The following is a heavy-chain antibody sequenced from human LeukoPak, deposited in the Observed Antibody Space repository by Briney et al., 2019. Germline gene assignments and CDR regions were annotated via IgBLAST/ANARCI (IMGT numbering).Heavy chain of an antibody. Sequence: GGSLRLSCAASGFSFSDHYMSWFRQAPGKGLEWFSFIGYSGGPIYYADSVEGRFTISRDNARNTLHLQMSSLSAEDTAFYYCAREVCSGGSCSLLNWGQGALLTVSS. CDR1: GFSFSDHY. V-gene: IGHV3-11*01. CDR3: AREVCSGGSCSLLN. CDR2: IGYSGGPI. D-gene: IGHD2-15*01. J-gene: IGHJ4*02.